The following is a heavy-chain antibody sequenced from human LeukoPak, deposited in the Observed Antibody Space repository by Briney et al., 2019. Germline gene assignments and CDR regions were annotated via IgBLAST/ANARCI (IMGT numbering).Heavy chain of an antibody. CDR3: ARDLEAFDF. V-gene: IGHV3-21*06. D-gene: IGHD3-3*01. Sequence: GESLRLSCAASGFTFSSYAMNWVRQAPGKGLQRVASISPRSSNIYYSDSVKGRFTISRDNANISLYLRMNNLRDEDTAIYYCARDLEAFDFWGQGTLVTVSS. J-gene: IGHJ5*01. CDR2: ISPRSSNI. CDR1: GFTFSSYA.